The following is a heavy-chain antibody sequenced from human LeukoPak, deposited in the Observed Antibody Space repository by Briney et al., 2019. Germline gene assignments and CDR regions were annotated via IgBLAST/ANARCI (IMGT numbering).Heavy chain of an antibody. CDR2: ISSGGNT. CDR1: GLTVGTNY. Sequence: PGGSLRLSCAASGLTVGTNYMSWVRQAPGKGLEWVSVISSGGNTYYADSVKGRFTLSRDNSKNTMYLQMNSLRAEDTAVYYCATRVRPGYYYGMDVWGEGTTVTVSS. CDR3: ATRVRPGYYYGMDV. J-gene: IGHJ6*04. D-gene: IGHD6-6*01. V-gene: IGHV3-66*01.